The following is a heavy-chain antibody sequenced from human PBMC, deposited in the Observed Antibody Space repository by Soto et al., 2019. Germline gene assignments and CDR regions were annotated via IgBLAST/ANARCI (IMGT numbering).Heavy chain of an antibody. D-gene: IGHD6-13*01. J-gene: IGHJ1*01. CDR1: GFAFNSYA. CDR2: ISGGGGAA. CDR3: ARGRIAPAYFQF. V-gene: IGHV3-23*01. Sequence: EVQLLESGGGLVQPGGSLRLSCVASGFAFNSYALTWVRQAPGKGLEWVSSISGGGGAAFYAESVRDRFSISKDKSINTLYLQMNSLRVEHTALYFCARGRIAPAYFQFWGPGTPVSVSS.